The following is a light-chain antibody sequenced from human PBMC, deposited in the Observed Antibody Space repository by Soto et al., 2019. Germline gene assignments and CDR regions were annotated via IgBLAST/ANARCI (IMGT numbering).Light chain of an antibody. CDR3: SAYTSSRTYV. CDR2: DVS. CDR1: SSDVGGYNY. Sequence: QSALTQPASVSGSPGQSITISCTGTSSDVGGYNYVSWYQQHPGKAPKLMIYDVSNRPSGVSNPFSGSKSANTASLTISGLQAEDEADYYCSAYTSSRTYVFGAGTKLTVL. J-gene: IGLJ1*01. V-gene: IGLV2-14*01.